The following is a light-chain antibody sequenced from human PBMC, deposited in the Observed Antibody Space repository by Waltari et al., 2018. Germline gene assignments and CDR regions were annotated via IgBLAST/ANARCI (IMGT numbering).Light chain of an antibody. CDR3: QQYYSSPRT. Sequence: IVMTQSPDSLAVSLGERAPINCKSSQSVLYNSNNKNYVAWYQQKPGQPPKLLIYWASTRQSGVPDRFSGGGSGTDFTLTISSLQAEDVAVYYCQQYYSSPRTFGQGTKVEIK. CDR2: WAS. J-gene: IGKJ1*01. V-gene: IGKV4-1*01. CDR1: QSVLYNSNNKNY.